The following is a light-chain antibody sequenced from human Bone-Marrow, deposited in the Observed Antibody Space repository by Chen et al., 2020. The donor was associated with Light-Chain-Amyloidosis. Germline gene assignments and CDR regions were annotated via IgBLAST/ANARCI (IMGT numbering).Light chain of an antibody. CDR2: DVS. J-gene: IGLJ3*02. Sequence: QSALTQPRSVSGSPGQSVAISCTGTSSAVGGYDYVSWYQQHPGKAPKFMIYDVSKRPSGVPDRFSGSKSGNTASLTISGLQAEDEADYYCCSYAGSYTWVFGGGTKLTVL. CDR1: SSAVGGYDY. V-gene: IGLV2-11*01. CDR3: CSYAGSYTWV.